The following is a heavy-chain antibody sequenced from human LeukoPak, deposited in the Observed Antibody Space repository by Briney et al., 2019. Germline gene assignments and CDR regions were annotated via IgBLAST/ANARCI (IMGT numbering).Heavy chain of an antibody. D-gene: IGHD2-2*01. Sequence: ASVKVSCKASGYTFTGYYMHWVRQAPGQGLEWMGWINPNSGGTNYAQKFQGRVTMTRDTSISTAYMELSRLRSDDTAVYYCAREIDPIVVVPAASGLYYYGMDVWGQGTTVTVSS. J-gene: IGHJ6*02. V-gene: IGHV1-2*02. CDR1: GYTFTGYY. CDR2: INPNSGGT. CDR3: AREIDPIVVVPAASGLYYYGMDV.